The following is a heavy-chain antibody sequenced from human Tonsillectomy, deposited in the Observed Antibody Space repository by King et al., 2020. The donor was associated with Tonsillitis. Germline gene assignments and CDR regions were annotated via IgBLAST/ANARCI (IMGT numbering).Heavy chain of an antibody. D-gene: IGHD3-9*01. CDR2: INHSGST. Sequence: VQLQQWGAGLLKPSETLSLTCAVYGGSFSDYYWSWIRQPPGKGLEWIGEINHSGSTNYNPSLKSRVTISVNTSKNQFSLKLNSVTAADTAVYYCASRLRYFDWSFDPWGQGTLGTVSS. CDR3: ASRLRYFDWSFDP. V-gene: IGHV4-34*01. CDR1: GGSFSDYY. J-gene: IGHJ5*02.